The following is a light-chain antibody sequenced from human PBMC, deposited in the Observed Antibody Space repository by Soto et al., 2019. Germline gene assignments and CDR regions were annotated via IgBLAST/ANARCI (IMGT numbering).Light chain of an antibody. V-gene: IGKV3-11*01. CDR3: QQRSNWPPWT. CDR2: DTS. Sequence: ENMMTQSPATLSVSTGDRATLSCRASQSVSSYLAWYQQKLGQAPRLLIYDTSTRATGIPARFSGSGSGTDFTLTISSLEPEDFAVYYCQQRSNWPPWTFGQGTKVDI. J-gene: IGKJ1*01. CDR1: QSVSSY.